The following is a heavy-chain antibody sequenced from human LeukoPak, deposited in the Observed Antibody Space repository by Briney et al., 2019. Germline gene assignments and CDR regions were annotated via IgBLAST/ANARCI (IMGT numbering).Heavy chain of an antibody. CDR2: IYSGGST. J-gene: IGHJ4*02. CDR1: GFSVSSNY. Sequence: GGSLRLSCAVSGFSVSSNYMTWVRQAPGKGLEWVSVIYSGGSTYYADSVKGRFTISRDNSKNTLFLQMNSLRDEDTAVYYCARGTSHGPYDWGQGTLVTVSS. D-gene: IGHD5-18*01. V-gene: IGHV3-53*01. CDR3: ARGTSHGPYD.